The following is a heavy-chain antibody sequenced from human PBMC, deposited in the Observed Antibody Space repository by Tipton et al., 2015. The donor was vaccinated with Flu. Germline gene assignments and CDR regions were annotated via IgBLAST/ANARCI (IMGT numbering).Heavy chain of an antibody. CDR1: GCSISSYY. CDR2: IYYSGST. Sequence: TLSLTCTVSGCSISSYYWSWIRQPPGKGLEWIGYIYYSGSTNYNPSLKSRVTISVDTSKNQFSLKLSSVTAADTAVYYCARDLGGGQFDYWGQGTLVTVSS. J-gene: IGHJ4*02. V-gene: IGHV4-59*01. CDR3: ARDLGGGQFDY. D-gene: IGHD3-16*01.